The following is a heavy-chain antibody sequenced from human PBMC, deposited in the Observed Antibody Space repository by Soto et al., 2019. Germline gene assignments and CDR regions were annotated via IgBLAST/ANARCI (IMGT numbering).Heavy chain of an antibody. CDR3: ARVLLWFGDEASWFDP. J-gene: IGHJ5*02. V-gene: IGHV4-31*03. Sequence: QVQLQESGPGLVKPSQTLSLTCTVSGGSISSGGYYWSWIRQHPGKGLEWIGYIYYSGSTYYNPSLKSRVTISVDTSKNQFSLKLSSVTAADTAVYYCARVLLWFGDEASWFDPWGQGTLVTVSS. D-gene: IGHD3-10*01. CDR1: GGSISSGGYY. CDR2: IYYSGST.